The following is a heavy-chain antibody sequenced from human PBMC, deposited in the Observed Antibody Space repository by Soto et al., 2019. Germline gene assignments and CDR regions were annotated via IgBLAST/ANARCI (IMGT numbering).Heavy chain of an antibody. CDR2: ISSSSSTM. D-gene: IGHD6-13*01. V-gene: IGHV3-48*02. CDR3: ARDPYSSSWFNSDY. J-gene: IGHJ4*02. Sequence: EVQLVESGGGLVQPGGSLRLSCAASGFTFSSYSMNWVRQAPGKGLEWVSYISSSSSTMYYADSVKGRFTISRDNAKNSLYLQMYSLRDEDTAVYYCARDPYSSSWFNSDYWGQGTLVTVSS. CDR1: GFTFSSYS.